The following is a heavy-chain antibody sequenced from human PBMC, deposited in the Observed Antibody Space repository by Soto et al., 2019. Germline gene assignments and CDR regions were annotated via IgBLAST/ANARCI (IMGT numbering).Heavy chain of an antibody. V-gene: IGHV4-59*01. CDR3: ARGQRFSDWFEP. D-gene: IGHD3-3*01. Sequence: PSETLSLTCTVSGGSINNYYWSWIRQPPGKGLEWIGCVYYSGSTTYNPSLKSRVTISVDTSKNKFSLNLSSVTAADTAVYYCARGQRFSDWFEPWGQGTVVTFSS. CDR2: VYYSGST. CDR1: GGSINNYY. J-gene: IGHJ5*02.